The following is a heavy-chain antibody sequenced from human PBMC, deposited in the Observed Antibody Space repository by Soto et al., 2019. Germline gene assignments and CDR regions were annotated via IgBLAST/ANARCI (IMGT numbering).Heavy chain of an antibody. CDR1: GYSFTSYW. V-gene: IGHV5-51*01. CDR2: IYPGDSDT. CDR3: ATSYDSSGYYSRFDY. Sequence: PGESLKISCKGSGYSFTSYWIGWVRQMPGKGLEWMGIIYPGDSDTRYSPSFQGQVTISADKSISTAYLQWSSLKASDTAMYYCATSYDSSGYYSRFDYWGQGTLVTVSS. J-gene: IGHJ4*02. D-gene: IGHD3-22*01.